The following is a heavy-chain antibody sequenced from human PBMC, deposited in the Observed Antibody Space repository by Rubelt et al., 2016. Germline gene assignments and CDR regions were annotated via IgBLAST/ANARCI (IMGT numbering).Heavy chain of an antibody. CDR2: ISSSSTNV. Sequence: EYVSSISSSSTNVHFADSVKGRFSISRDNSKNTLYLQMNSLRAEDTAVYYCARDQYSYGYSHYFDYWGQGTLVTVSS. D-gene: IGHD5-18*01. V-gene: IGHV3-21*04. J-gene: IGHJ4*02. CDR3: ARDQYSYGYSHYFDY.